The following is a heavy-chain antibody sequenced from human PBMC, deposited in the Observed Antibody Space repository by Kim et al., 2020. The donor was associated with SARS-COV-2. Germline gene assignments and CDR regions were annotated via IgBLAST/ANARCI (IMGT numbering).Heavy chain of an antibody. Sequence: SVKVSCKASGGTFSTYAISWVRQAPGQGLEWMGGIIPIFGTTDYAQKFQGRVTITADESTSTAYMELSSLRSEDTAVYYCARGVFYGSGSYFDYWGQGTLVTVSS. CDR2: IIPIFGTT. V-gene: IGHV1-69*13. J-gene: IGHJ4*02. CDR3: ARGVFYGSGSYFDY. CDR1: GGTFSTYA. D-gene: IGHD3-10*01.